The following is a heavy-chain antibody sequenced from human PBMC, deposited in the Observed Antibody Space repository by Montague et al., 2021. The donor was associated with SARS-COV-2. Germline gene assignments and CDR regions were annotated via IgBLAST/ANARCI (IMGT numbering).Heavy chain of an antibody. V-gene: IGHV4-59*01. CDR3: ARLPSFGTNCGCRAYYYYAMDV. Sequence: SETLSLTCTVSGASISGYYWSWIRQPPGKGLEWIGYIYYSGSTKYNPSLKSRVTVSVDRSKNQFSLKLSSVTAADTAVYYCARLPSFGTNCGCRAYYYYAMDVWGQGTTVSVSS. D-gene: IGHD2-8*01. CDR2: IYYSGST. CDR1: GASISGYY. J-gene: IGHJ6*02.